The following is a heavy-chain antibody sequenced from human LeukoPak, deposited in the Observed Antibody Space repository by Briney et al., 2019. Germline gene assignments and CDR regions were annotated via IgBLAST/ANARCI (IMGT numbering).Heavy chain of an antibody. CDR3: ARDTPDPGITDY. V-gene: IGHV3-23*01. J-gene: IGHJ4*02. Sequence: GGSLRLSCAASGFTFSRSAMTWVRQTPGKGLDWVSSISSSGNTYYADSVKGRFTISRDNSKNTLYPQMNSLRAEDTAVYYCARDTPDPGITDYWGQGTLVTVSS. CDR2: ISSSGNT. CDR1: GFTFSRSA. D-gene: IGHD3-10*01.